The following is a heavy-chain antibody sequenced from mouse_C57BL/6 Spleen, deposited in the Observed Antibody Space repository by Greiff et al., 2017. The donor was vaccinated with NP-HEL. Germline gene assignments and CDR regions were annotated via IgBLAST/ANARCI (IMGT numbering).Heavy chain of an antibody. CDR3: ARRLWLRGGGFDY. CDR1: GFNIKDYY. D-gene: IGHD2-2*01. CDR2: IDPEDGET. Sequence: EVKLVESGAELVKPGASVKLSCTASGFNIKDYYMHWVKQRTEQGLEWIGRIDPEDGETKYAPKFQGQATITADTSSNTAYLQLSSLTSEDTAVDYCARRLWLRGGGFDYWGKGTTLTVSS. V-gene: IGHV14-2*01. J-gene: IGHJ2*01.